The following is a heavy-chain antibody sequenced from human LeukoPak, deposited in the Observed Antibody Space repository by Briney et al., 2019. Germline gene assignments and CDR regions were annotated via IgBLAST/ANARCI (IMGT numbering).Heavy chain of an antibody. V-gene: IGHV3-48*01. J-gene: IGHJ4*02. Sequence: GGSLRLSCAASGFTFSSNSMNWVRQAPGKGLEWVSYISSGSGTIYYADFVKGRFTVSRDNAQNSLFLQMNSLRAEDTAVYYCARRSPLEWLSEQYYFDYWGQGTLVTVSS. CDR2: ISSGSGTI. CDR3: ARRSPLEWLSEQYYFDY. D-gene: IGHD3-3*01. CDR1: GFTFSSNS.